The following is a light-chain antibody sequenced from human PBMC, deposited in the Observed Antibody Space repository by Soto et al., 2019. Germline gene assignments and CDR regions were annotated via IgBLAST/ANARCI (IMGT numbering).Light chain of an antibody. Sequence: QSVLTQPPSASGSPGQSVTISCTGTSSDVGGYNYASWYQQHPGKAPKLMIYEVSKRPSGVPDRFSGSKSGNTASLTVSGLQAEDEADYYCNSYAGSNVYVFGTGTKVTVL. CDR3: NSYAGSNVYV. J-gene: IGLJ1*01. CDR1: SSDVGGYNY. V-gene: IGLV2-8*01. CDR2: EVS.